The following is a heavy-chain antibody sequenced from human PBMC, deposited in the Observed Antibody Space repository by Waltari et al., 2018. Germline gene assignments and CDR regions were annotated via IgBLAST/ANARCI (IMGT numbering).Heavy chain of an antibody. CDR2: INPNSGGT. D-gene: IGHD5-12*01. CDR1: GYTFTGYY. V-gene: IGHV1-2*06. J-gene: IGHJ4*01. Sequence: QVQLVQSGAEVKKPGASVKVSCKASGYTFTGYYMHWVRPAPGQGLEWMGRINPNSGGTNYAQKFQGRVTMTRDTSISTAYMELSRLRSDDTAVYYCARDNLAATITSPDYWGQEPWSPSPQ. CDR3: ARDNLAATITSPDY.